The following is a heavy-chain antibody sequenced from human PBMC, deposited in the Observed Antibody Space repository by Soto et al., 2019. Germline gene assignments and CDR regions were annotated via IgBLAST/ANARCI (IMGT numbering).Heavy chain of an antibody. CDR1: GGSISSGGYY. Sequence: QVQLQESGPGLVKPSQTLSLTCTVSGGSISSGGYYWSWIRQHPGKGLEWIGYIYYSGSTYYNPSLKSRVTHTGDTSKNPFSLKLSSVPSADPAVYYCARLWYCSSWYGVGWFDPWGQGTLVTVSS. V-gene: IGHV4-31*03. J-gene: IGHJ5*02. CDR3: ARLWYCSSWYGVGWFDP. D-gene: IGHD6-13*01. CDR2: IYYSGST.